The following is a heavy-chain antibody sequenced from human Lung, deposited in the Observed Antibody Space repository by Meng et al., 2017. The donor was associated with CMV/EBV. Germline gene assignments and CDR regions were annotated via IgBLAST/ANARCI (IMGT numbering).Heavy chain of an antibody. CDR1: GGSISNGGYY. V-gene: IGHV4-31*03. D-gene: IGHD2-2*01. Sequence: SXTXSLXCTVSGGSISNGGYYWSWIRQHPGKGLEWIGYIYYSGSTYYNPSLKSRVTISVDTSKNQFSLKLSSVTAADTAVYYCARDRCSSTSCYFGSYYYGMDVWXQGTTVTV. CDR3: ARDRCSSTSCYFGSYYYGMDV. J-gene: IGHJ6*02. CDR2: IYYSGST.